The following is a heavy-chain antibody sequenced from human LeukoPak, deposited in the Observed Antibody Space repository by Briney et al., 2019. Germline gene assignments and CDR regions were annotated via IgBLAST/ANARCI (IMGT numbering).Heavy chain of an antibody. Sequence: GGSLRLSCAVSGITLSNYGMGWVRQAPGKGLEWVAGISDSGGSTNYADSVKGRFTISRDNPKNTLYLQMNSLRAEDTAEYFCAKRGVVIRVILVGFHKAAYYFESWGQGALVTVSS. V-gene: IGHV3-23*01. CDR2: ISDSGGST. D-gene: IGHD3/OR15-3a*01. CDR3: AKRGVVIRVILVGFHKAAYYFES. J-gene: IGHJ4*02. CDR1: GITLSNYG.